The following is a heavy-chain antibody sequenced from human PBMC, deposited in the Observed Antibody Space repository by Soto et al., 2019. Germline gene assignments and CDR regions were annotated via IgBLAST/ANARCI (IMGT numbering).Heavy chain of an antibody. CDR1: GFTLSSNG. V-gene: IGHV3-30*03. CDR2: ISYDGSYK. CDR3: VRDQGRYYYGLDV. J-gene: IGHJ6*02. Sequence: QVQLVESGGGVVQPGRSLRLSCAASGFTLSSNGMHWVRQAPGKGLEWVAVISYDGSYKYYADSVKGRFTISRDNSKNTLYLEMNRLRVEDTAMYYCVRDQGRYYYGLDVWGQGTTVTVSS.